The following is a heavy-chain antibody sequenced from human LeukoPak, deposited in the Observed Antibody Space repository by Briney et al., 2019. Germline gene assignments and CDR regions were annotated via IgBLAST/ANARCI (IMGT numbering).Heavy chain of an antibody. CDR3: ARTRITIFGVVIMSYFDY. Sequence: ASVTVSCKASGYTFTGYYLHWVQQAPGQGLEWMGWINPNSGGTNYAQKFQSRVTMTRDTPIITADMELSRLRSDDTAVYYCARTRITIFGVVIMSYFDYWGQGTLVTVSS. CDR1: GYTFTGYY. J-gene: IGHJ4*02. V-gene: IGHV1-2*02. D-gene: IGHD3-3*01. CDR2: INPNSGGT.